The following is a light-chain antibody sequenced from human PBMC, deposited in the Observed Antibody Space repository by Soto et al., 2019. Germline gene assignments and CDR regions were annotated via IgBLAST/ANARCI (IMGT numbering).Light chain of an antibody. CDR1: SSDVGTYNL. Sequence: QSALTQPASVSGSPGQSITISCTGTSSDVGTYNLVSWYQQHPGKAPKLMIYEVSKRPSGVSNRFSGSKSGNTASLTISGLQAEDEADYYCYSYAGTNWVFGGGTKVTVL. V-gene: IGLV2-23*02. CDR2: EVS. CDR3: YSYAGTNWV. J-gene: IGLJ3*02.